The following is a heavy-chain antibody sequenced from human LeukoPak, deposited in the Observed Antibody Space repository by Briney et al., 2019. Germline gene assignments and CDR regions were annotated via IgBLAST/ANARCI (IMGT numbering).Heavy chain of an antibody. Sequence: GRSLRLSCAASGFTFSSFTMHWIRQAPGKGLEWVAFIWYDGSNKYYADSVKGRFTISRDNSKNTLYLQMNSLRAEDTAVYCCANLRFLEWGGQGTLVTVSS. CDR3: ANLRFLEW. D-gene: IGHD3-3*01. CDR1: GFTFSSFT. J-gene: IGHJ4*02. CDR2: IWYDGSNK. V-gene: IGHV3-30*04.